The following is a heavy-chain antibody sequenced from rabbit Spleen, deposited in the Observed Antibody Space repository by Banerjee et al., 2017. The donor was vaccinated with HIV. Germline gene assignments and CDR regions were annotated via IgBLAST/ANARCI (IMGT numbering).Heavy chain of an antibody. J-gene: IGHJ4*01. CDR3: ARDLVAVIGWNFNL. D-gene: IGHD1-1*01. CDR2: IYAGSSLTT. CDR1: GFSFSSSDW. Sequence: QEQLVESGGGLVQPEGSLTLTCTASGFSFSSSDWICWVRQAPGKGLEWVACIYAGSSLTTYYASWAKGRFTISKTSSTTVTLQMTSLTAADTATYFCARDLVAVIGWNFNLWGPGTLVTVS. V-gene: IGHV1S45*01.